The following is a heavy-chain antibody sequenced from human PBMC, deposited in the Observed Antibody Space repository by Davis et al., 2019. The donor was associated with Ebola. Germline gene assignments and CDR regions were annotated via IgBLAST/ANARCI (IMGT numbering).Heavy chain of an antibody. V-gene: IGHV1-69*06. J-gene: IGHJ4*02. CDR2: IIPILGPG. CDR3: AREGGYSSGWPYFDN. D-gene: IGHD6-19*01. Sequence: PSVKVSCKASGGTFSSYAISWVRQPPGQGLEWMGGIIPILGPGNYGQKFQGRVTITADKSTSTAYMELSSLRYEDTAVYYCAREGGYSSGWPYFDNWGQGTLVTVSS. CDR1: GGTFSSYA.